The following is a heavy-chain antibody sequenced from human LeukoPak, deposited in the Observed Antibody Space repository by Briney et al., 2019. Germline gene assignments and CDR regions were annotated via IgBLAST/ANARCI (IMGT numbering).Heavy chain of an antibody. CDR1: GYTFRAFP. Sequence: GASVKVSCKASGYTFRAFPLHWVRQAPGVGLEWLGWINPNTGVTNYAQKFQGRVTMTRDTSIGTAYMELSRLRSDDTAVYYCTRDSDHDFPPHFDYWGQGTLVTVSS. CDR3: TRDSDHDFPPHFDY. D-gene: IGHD3-3*01. CDR2: INPNTGVT. V-gene: IGHV1-2*02. J-gene: IGHJ4*02.